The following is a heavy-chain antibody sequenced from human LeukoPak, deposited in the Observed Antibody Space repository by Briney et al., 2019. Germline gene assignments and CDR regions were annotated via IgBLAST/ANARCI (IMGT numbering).Heavy chain of an antibody. V-gene: IGHV4-59*01. CDR3: ARWGYSSGWYYFDY. J-gene: IGHJ4*02. CDR1: GGSISSYY. Sequence: SETLSLTCTVSGGSISSYYWSWVQQPPGEGLDWIGYIYYTGSTNYNPSLKSRVTISMDTSKNHFSLKLTSVTAADTAVYYCARWGYSSGWYYFDYWGQGTLVTVSS. CDR2: IYYTGST. D-gene: IGHD6-19*01.